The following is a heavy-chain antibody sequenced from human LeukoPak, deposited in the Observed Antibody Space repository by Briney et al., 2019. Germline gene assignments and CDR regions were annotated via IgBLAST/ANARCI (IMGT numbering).Heavy chain of an antibody. CDR1: GDSLSRANYY. Sequence: SETLSLTCTVSGDSLSRANYYWAWIRQPPGKGLEWIGSVHCSGSTYYNPSLKTRLTISEDTSKNQFSLTLSSMTAVDTAVYYCAGLSNNSWEFDHWGQGTLVTVSS. D-gene: IGHD1-1*01. CDR2: VHCSGST. CDR3: AGLSNNSWEFDH. J-gene: IGHJ4*02. V-gene: IGHV4-39*01.